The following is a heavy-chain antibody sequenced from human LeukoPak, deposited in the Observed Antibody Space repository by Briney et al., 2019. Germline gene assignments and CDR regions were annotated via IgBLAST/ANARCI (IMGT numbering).Heavy chain of an antibody. CDR2: ISSSSRTI. J-gene: IGHJ4*02. D-gene: IGHD6-13*01. CDR1: GFTFSSYS. CDR3: ARDLSGSSWSYYFDY. V-gene: IGHV3-48*02. Sequence: GGSLRLSCAASGFTFSSYSMNWVRQAPGKGLEWVSYISSSSRTIYYADSVKGRFTVSTDDAKNSLYLQMHSLRDEDTAVYYCARDLSGSSWSYYFDYWGQGTLVTVSS.